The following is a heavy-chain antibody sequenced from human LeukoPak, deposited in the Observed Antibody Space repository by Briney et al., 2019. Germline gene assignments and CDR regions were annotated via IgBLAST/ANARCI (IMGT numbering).Heavy chain of an antibody. CDR3: AKVPGGTYYFDY. D-gene: IGHD1-1*01. Sequence: GRSLRLSCAASGFTFSSYGMHWVRQAPGKGLEWVSAISGSGGSTYYADSVKGRFTISRDNSKNTLYLQMNSLRAEDTAVYYCAKVPGGTYYFDYWGQGTLVTVSS. V-gene: IGHV3-23*01. CDR2: ISGSGGST. J-gene: IGHJ4*02. CDR1: GFTFSSYG.